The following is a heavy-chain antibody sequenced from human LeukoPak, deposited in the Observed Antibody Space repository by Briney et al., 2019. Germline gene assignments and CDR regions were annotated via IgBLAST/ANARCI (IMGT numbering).Heavy chain of an antibody. V-gene: IGHV4-59*08. CDR1: GGSISSYY. CDR3: ARFKGYCSSTSCQGYAFDI. D-gene: IGHD2-2*01. Sequence: SETLSLTCTVSGGSISSYYWSWIRQPPGEGLEWIGYIYYSGSTNYNPSLKSRVTISVDTSKNQFSLKLSSVTAADTAVYYCARFKGYCSSTSCQGYAFDIWGQGTMVTVSS. CDR2: IYYSGST. J-gene: IGHJ3*02.